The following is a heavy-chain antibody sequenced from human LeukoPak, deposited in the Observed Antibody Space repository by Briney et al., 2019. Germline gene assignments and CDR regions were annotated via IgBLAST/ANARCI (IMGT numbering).Heavy chain of an antibody. Sequence: QPGGSLRLSCAASGFTFSSYGMHWVRQAPGKGLEWVSAISGSGGSTYYADSVKGRFTISRDNSKNTLYLQMNSLRAEDTAVYYCAKDPIAAPYYYYGMDVWGQGTTVTVSS. CDR1: GFTFSSYG. D-gene: IGHD6-13*01. J-gene: IGHJ6*02. CDR3: AKDPIAAPYYYYGMDV. V-gene: IGHV3-23*01. CDR2: ISGSGGST.